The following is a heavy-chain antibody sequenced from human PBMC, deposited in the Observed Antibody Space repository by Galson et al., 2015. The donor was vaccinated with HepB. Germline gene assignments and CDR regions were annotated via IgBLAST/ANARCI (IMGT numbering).Heavy chain of an antibody. Sequence: SVKVSCKASGYTFTSYAIHWVRQAPGQRLEWMGWINAGNGNTKYSQKFQGRVTITRDTSASTAYMELSSLRSEDTAVYYCASTGYEYSDYYYYGMDVWGQGTTVTVSS. J-gene: IGHJ6*02. CDR3: ASTGYEYSDYYYYGMDV. CDR2: INAGNGNT. D-gene: IGHD2/OR15-2a*01. CDR1: GYTFTSYA. V-gene: IGHV1-3*01.